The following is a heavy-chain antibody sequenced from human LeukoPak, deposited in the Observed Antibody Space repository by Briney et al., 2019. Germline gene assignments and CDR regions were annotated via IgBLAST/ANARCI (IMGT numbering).Heavy chain of an antibody. Sequence: GGSLRLSCAASGFTLSSYAMTWVRQAPGKGLEWVTGISGSGDDTYYADSVKGRFTVSRDNSKNTLYLQMNSLRVEDTAVYYCAKGDASPVHLLTGHWGQGTWSPSPQ. J-gene: IGHJ4*02. CDR1: GFTLSSYA. V-gene: IGHV3-23*01. CDR2: ISGSGDDT. D-gene: IGHD3-9*01. CDR3: AKGDASPVHLLTGH.